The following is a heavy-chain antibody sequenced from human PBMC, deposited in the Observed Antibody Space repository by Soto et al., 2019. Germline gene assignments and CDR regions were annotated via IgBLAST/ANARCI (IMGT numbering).Heavy chain of an antibody. CDR2: TSYDGSGK. CDR1: GFTFRSYV. Sequence: QVQLVESGGGVVQPGTSLRLSCVGSGFTFRSYVIHWVRQAPGKGLEWVALTSYDGSGKYYGDSVRGRFTISRDNSRNTGDLQMASLRLEDTALYYCARWGTTGGLDVWGQGTLVSVSS. J-gene: IGHJ1*01. CDR3: ARWGTTGGLDV. V-gene: IGHV3-30*19. D-gene: IGHD3-16*01.